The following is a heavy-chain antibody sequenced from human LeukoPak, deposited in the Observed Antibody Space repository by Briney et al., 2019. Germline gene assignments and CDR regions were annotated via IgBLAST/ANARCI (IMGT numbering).Heavy chain of an antibody. J-gene: IGHJ2*01. CDR2: IGGPGAPT. Sequence: QLGGSLRLSCVASGFTFSSYSLTWVRQTPEKGLAWVSIIGGPGAPTFYADSVEGRLTISRDNSKNTVYLQMNSLRAEDTALYFCARGATRATRHFDLWGRGTLVTVSS. D-gene: IGHD2-15*01. CDR3: ARGATRATRHFDL. V-gene: IGHV3-23*01. CDR1: GFTFSSYS.